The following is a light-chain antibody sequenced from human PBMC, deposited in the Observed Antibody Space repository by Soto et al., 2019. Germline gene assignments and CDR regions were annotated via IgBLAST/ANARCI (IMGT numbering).Light chain of an antibody. CDR3: NSYTTSSSLYV. CDR1: SSDIGGYDY. J-gene: IGLJ1*01. V-gene: IGLV2-14*01. Sequence: QSALPQPASVSGSPGQSITISCTGTSSDIGGYDYVSWYQQYPGKAPKLMIYDVSNRPSGVSDRFSGSKSANTASLTISGLQAEDEADYYCNSYTTSSSLYVFGTGT. CDR2: DVS.